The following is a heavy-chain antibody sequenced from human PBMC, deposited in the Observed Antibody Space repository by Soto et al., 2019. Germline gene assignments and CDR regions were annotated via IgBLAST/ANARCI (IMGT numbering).Heavy chain of an antibody. CDR3: ATAYVYDFENSNYYRDAFDI. V-gene: IGHV5-51*01. CDR1: GYSFSFYL. D-gene: IGHD3-22*01. J-gene: IGHJ3*02. CDR2: IYPDDSDI. Sequence: PGESLKISCKASGYSFSFYLLGWVRQMPGKGLEWMAIIYPDDSDIRYSPSFEAHVTISADKSTSTAFLQWSSLKASDTAMYYCATAYVYDFENSNYYRDAFDIWGQGTLVTVSS.